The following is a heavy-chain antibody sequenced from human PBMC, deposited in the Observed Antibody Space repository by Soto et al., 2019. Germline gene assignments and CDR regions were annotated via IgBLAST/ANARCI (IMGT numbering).Heavy chain of an antibody. Sequence: PSETLSLTCAVYGGSFSGYYWSWIRQPPGKGLEWIGEINHSGSTNYNPSLKSRVTISVDTSKNQFSLKLSSVTAADTAVYYCARLLYYDFWSGYYTGQKGQYYFDYWGQGTLVTVSS. J-gene: IGHJ4*02. CDR1: GGSFSGYY. V-gene: IGHV4-34*01. CDR2: INHSGST. D-gene: IGHD3-3*01. CDR3: ARLLYYDFWSGYYTGQKGQYYFDY.